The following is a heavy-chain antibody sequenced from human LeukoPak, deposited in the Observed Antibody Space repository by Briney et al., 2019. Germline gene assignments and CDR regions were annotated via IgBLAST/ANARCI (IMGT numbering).Heavy chain of an antibody. CDR1: GFTFSSYA. CDR3: ARDRDDSSGYYYAERGWYFDL. V-gene: IGHV3-23*01. J-gene: IGHJ2*01. Sequence: PGGSLRLSCAASGFTFSSYAMGWVRQAPGKGQEWVSAISISGGTTYYADSVKGRFTISRDNSKNTLYLQMNSLRAEDTAVYYCARDRDDSSGYYYAERGWYFDLWGRGTLVTVSS. D-gene: IGHD3-22*01. CDR2: ISISGGTT.